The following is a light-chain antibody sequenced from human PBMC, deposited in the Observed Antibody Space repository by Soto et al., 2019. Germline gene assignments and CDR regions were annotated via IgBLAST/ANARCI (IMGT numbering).Light chain of an antibody. CDR1: RSGIGDSNF. CDR2: GVN. V-gene: IGLV2-14*01. Sequence: SALTQPASVSASPGQSVTISCTGPRSGIGDSNFISWYQHSPGKVRRRLIYGVNNRPSGVSSRFSGSKAGNTVSLTISGIIEDADAHYFRATFSCGTLLLFGSLTKVSV. J-gene: IGLJ1*01. CDR3: ATFSCGTLLL.